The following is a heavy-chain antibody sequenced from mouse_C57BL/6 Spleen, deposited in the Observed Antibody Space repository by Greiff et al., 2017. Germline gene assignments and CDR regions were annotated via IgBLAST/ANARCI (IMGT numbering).Heavy chain of an antibody. CDR1: GYTFTSYD. Sequence: VKLQESGPELVKPGASVKLSCKASGYTFTSYDINWVKQRPGQGLEWIGWIYPRDGSTKYNEKFKGKATLTVDTSSSTAYMELHSLTSEDSAVYFCARSGGQYYFDYWGQGTTRTVSS. CDR2: IYPRDGST. J-gene: IGHJ2*01. D-gene: IGHD1-1*02. CDR3: ARSGGQYYFDY. V-gene: IGHV1-85*01.